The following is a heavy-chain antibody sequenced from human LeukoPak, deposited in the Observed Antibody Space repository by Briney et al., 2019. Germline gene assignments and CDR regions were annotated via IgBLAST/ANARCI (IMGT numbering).Heavy chain of an antibody. CDR2: IYSGGST. J-gene: IGHJ3*02. CDR3: ARGYSNYGYAFDI. V-gene: IGHV3-53*01. Sequence: GGSLRLSCAASGFTVSSTYMSWVRQAPGKGLEWVSVIYSGGSTYYADSVKGRFTISRDNSKNTLYLQMNSLRAEDTAVYYCARGYSNYGYAFDIWGQGTMVTVSS. CDR1: GFTVSSTY. D-gene: IGHD4-11*01.